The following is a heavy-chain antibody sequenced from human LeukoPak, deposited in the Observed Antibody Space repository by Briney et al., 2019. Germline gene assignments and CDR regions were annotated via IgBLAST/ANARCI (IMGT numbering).Heavy chain of an antibody. CDR2: IYYSGST. J-gene: IGHJ6*01. CDR3: ARSKASYGMDV. V-gene: IGHV4-39*01. CDR1: GGSISSSSYY. Sequence: PSETLSLTCTVSGGSISSSSYYWGWIRQPPGKGLEWIGSIYYSGSTYYNPSLKSRVTISVDTSKNQFSLKLSSVTAADTAVYYCARSKASYGMDVWGQGTTVTVSS.